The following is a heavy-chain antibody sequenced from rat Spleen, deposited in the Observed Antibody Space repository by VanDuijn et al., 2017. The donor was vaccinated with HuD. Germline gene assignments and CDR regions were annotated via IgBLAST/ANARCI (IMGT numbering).Heavy chain of an antibody. Sequence: QVQLKESGPGLVQPSQTLSLTCTVAGFSLTSYNVHWVRQPPGKGLEWMGVMWSDGGTDYNSAIKSRLSISRDTSKSQVFLKMNSLQTEDTAMYFCARNRRYYDGYYVTDAWGQGASVTVSS. J-gene: IGHJ4*01. CDR3: ARNRRYYDGYYVTDA. V-gene: IGHV2-41*01. D-gene: IGHD1-12*02. CDR2: MWSDGGT. CDR1: GFSLTSYN.